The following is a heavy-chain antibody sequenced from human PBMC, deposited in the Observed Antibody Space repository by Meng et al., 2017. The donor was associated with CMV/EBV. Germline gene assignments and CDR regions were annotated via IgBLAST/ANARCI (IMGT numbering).Heavy chain of an antibody. Sequence: GESLKISCAASGFTFSSYWMSWVRQAPGKGLEWVANIKQDGSEKYYVDSVKGRFTISRDNAKNSLYLQMNSLRAEDTAAYYCARDCSSTSCSPAFDYWGQGTLVTVSS. CDR1: GFTFSSYW. V-gene: IGHV3-7*01. J-gene: IGHJ4*02. CDR3: ARDCSSTSCSPAFDY. CDR2: IKQDGSEK. D-gene: IGHD2-2*01.